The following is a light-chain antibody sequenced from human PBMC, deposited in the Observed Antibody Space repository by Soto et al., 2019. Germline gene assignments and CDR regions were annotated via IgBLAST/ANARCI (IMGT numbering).Light chain of an antibody. Sequence: QSVLTQPPSASGTPGQRVTISCSGSSSNIGSNGVNWYQQLPGTAPKLLINTNNQRPSGVPDRFSGSKSGTSASLASSGLQSEDEDDYYCAAWDDSLVVGGGTKVTVL. CDR3: AAWDDSLV. J-gene: IGLJ2*01. CDR1: SSNIGSNG. V-gene: IGLV1-44*01. CDR2: TNN.